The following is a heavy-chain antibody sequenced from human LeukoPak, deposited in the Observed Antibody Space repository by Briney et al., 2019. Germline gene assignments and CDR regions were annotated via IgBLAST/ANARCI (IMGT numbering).Heavy chain of an antibody. CDR1: GFTFSTYW. CDR2: IKKDGSEK. CDR3: EREGYGSGSRGFYYYMDV. V-gene: IGHV3-7*01. D-gene: IGHD3-10*01. J-gene: IGHJ6*03. Sequence: GGSLRLSCAASGFTFSTYWMSWVRQAPGKGLEWVANIKKDGSEKYYVDSVKGRFTISRDNAKNSLYLQVNSLRAEDTAVYYCEREGYGSGSRGFYYYMDVWGKGTTVTVSS.